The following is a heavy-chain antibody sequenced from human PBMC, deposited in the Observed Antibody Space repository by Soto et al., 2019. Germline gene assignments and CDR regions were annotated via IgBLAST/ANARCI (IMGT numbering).Heavy chain of an antibody. J-gene: IGHJ6*02. CDR1: GGSISSSSYY. D-gene: IGHD3-3*01. Sequence: ASETLSLTCTVSGGSISSSSYYWGWIRQPPGKGLEWIGSIYYSGSTYYNPSLKSRVTISVDTSKNQFSLKLSSVTAADTAVYYCARHVSHYDFWSGYYNYYGMDGWGQGTTVTVSS. CDR3: ARHVSHYDFWSGYYNYYGMDG. CDR2: IYYSGST. V-gene: IGHV4-39*01.